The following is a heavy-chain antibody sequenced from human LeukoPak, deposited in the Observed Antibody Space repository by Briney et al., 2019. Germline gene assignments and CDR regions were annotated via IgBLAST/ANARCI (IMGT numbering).Heavy chain of an antibody. CDR2: IYYSGST. Sequence: SETLSLTCTVSGGSISSSSCYWGWIRQPPGKGLEWIGSIYYSGSTYYNPSLKSRVTISVDTSKNQFSLKLSSVTAADTAVYYCARLATPPFYSGSYAGDYWGQGTLVTVSS. CDR1: GGSISSSSCY. J-gene: IGHJ4*02. CDR3: ARLATPPFYSGSYAGDY. V-gene: IGHV4-39*01. D-gene: IGHD1-26*01.